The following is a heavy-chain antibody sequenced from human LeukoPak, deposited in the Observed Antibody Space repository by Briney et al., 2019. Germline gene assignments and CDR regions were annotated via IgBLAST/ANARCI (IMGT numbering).Heavy chain of an antibody. D-gene: IGHD3-22*01. J-gene: IGHJ6*03. CDR3: AKGDSRRLLPTQAYYYMDV. CDR2: ISGSGGST. CDR1: GFIFSSYA. V-gene: IGHV3-23*01. Sequence: GGSLRLSCAASGFIFSSYAMSWVRQAPGKGLEWVSAISGSGGSTYYADSVKGRFTISRDNSKNTLYLQMNSLRAEDTAVYYCAKGDSRRLLPTQAYYYMDVWGKGTTVTVSS.